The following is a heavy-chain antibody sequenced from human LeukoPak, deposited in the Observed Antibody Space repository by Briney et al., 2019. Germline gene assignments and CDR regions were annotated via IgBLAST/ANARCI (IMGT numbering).Heavy chain of an antibody. CDR1: GFTFSGYN. CDR3: ARDRPRPPENLYDY. CDR2: ISGNSDTI. D-gene: IGHD5/OR15-5a*01. V-gene: IGHV3-48*01. J-gene: IGHJ4*02. Sequence: PGGSLRLSCAASGFTFSGYNMNWVRQAPGRGLEWVSDISGNSDTINYADSVKGRFTVSRDNAKNSLYLQMNSLRAEDTALYYCARDRPRPPENLYDYWGQGTLVTVSS.